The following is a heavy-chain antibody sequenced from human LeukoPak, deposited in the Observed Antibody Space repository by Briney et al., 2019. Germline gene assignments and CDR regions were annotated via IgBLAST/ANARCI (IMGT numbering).Heavy chain of an antibody. V-gene: IGHV4-59*08. J-gene: IGHJ3*02. CDR1: GGSISGDH. Sequence: PSETLSLTCTVSGGSISGDHWNWIRQPPGKGLEWIGNIYYSGNTNYNPSLKSRVTISVDTSKNQFSLKLSSVTAADTAVYYRARRNDFDIWGQGTMVTVSS. CDR2: IYYSGNT. CDR3: ARRNDFDI.